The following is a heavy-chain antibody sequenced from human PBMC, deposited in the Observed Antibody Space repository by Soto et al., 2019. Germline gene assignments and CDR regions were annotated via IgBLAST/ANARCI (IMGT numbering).Heavy chain of an antibody. Sequence: GGSLRLSCAASGFTVSSNYMSWVRQAPGKGLEWVSVIYSGGSTYYADSVKGRFTISRDNSKNTLYLQMNSLRAEDTAVYYCAREGAGYDILTGRRPYGMDVWGQWTTVTVSS. CDR2: IYSGGST. V-gene: IGHV3-53*01. CDR1: GFTVSSNY. J-gene: IGHJ6*02. D-gene: IGHD3-9*01. CDR3: AREGAGYDILTGRRPYGMDV.